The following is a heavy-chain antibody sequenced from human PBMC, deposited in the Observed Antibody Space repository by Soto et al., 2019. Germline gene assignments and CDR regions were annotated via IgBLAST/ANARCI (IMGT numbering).Heavy chain of an antibody. CDR2: MYKTGET. J-gene: IGHJ6*02. CDR1: GGSVSTGMKY. CDR3: MKAHESGDFLGMSV. D-gene: IGHD3-10*01. V-gene: IGHV4-61*01. Sequence: PSETLSLTCTVSGGSVSTGMKYWGWVRQPPGKALEFIGYMYKTGETLLNSSLKSRVTLSMETSENQFSLTLSSVTAADTAVYFCMKAHESGDFLGMSVWGPGTTVTVSS.